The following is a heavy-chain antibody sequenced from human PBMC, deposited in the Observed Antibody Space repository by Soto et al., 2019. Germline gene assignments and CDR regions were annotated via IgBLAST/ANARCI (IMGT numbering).Heavy chain of an antibody. CDR1: GFTFDSYA. CDR3: AAARPPGHGLPPNYLNY. Sequence: GGSLRLSCAAAGFTFDSYAMTWVRQAPGKELEWVSTISAGGGSTYYADSVKGRLTISRDNTKTTVYLHLSSLRAEDTAVYFCAAARPPGHGLPPNYLNYWSLGTLVNVSS. J-gene: IGHJ4*02. CDR2: ISAGGGST. V-gene: IGHV3-23*01. D-gene: IGHD5-12*01.